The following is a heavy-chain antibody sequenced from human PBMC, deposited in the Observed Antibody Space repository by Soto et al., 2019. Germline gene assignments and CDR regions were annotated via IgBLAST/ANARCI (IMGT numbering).Heavy chain of an antibody. V-gene: IGHV3-23*01. CDR1: GFTFSSYA. CDR2: ISGSGGNT. J-gene: IGHJ5*02. Sequence: EVQLLESGGGLVQPGGSLRLSCAASGFTFSSYAMSWVRQAPGKGLEWVSAISGSGGNTYYADSVKGRFTISRDKSKNTLYLQMNSLRAEDTAVYYCANYDYYDASGPSWGQGTLVTVSS. CDR3: ANYDYYDASGPS. D-gene: IGHD3-22*01.